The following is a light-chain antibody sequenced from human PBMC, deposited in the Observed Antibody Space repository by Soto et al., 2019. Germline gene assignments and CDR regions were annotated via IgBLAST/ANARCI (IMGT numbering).Light chain of an antibody. CDR2: WAS. V-gene: IGKV4-1*01. Sequence: DIVMTQSPDSLAVSLGERATINCKSSQRVLYSSNNKYYLAWYQQKPGQPPKLLIYWASTRETWVPDRFSGSGSGTDFTLTISSVQAEDVAVYYCQQYYSTPVTFGPGTKVDIK. CDR1: QRVLYSSNNKYY. CDR3: QQYYSTPVT. J-gene: IGKJ3*01.